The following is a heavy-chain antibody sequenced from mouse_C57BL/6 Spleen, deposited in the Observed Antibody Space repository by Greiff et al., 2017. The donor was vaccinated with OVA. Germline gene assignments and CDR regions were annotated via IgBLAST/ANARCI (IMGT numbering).Heavy chain of an antibody. CDR3: ARSYYYGPYYAMDY. CDR2: IYPGDGDT. Sequence: VQLQQSGPELVKPGASVKISCKASGYAFSSSWMNWVKQRPGKGLEWIGRIYPGDGDTNYNGKFKGKATLTADKSSSTAYMQLSSLTSEDSAVYFCARSYYYGPYYAMDYWGQGTSVTVSS. V-gene: IGHV1-82*01. J-gene: IGHJ4*01. CDR1: GYAFSSSW. D-gene: IGHD1-1*01.